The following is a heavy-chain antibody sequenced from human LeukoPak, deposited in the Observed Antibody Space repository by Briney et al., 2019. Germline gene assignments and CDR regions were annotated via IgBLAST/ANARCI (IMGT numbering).Heavy chain of an antibody. V-gene: IGHV4-34*01. J-gene: IGHJ4*02. CDR3: ARERNRRATFYQTPLDH. CDR2: INHSGST. Sequence: SETLSLTCTVSGGSISSYYWSWIRQPPGKGLEWIGEINHSGSTHYNPSLKSRVTISVDTSKNQFSLKLSSVTAADTAVYYCARERNRRATFYQTPLDHWGQGTLVTVSS. CDR1: GGSISSYY. D-gene: IGHD1/OR15-1a*01.